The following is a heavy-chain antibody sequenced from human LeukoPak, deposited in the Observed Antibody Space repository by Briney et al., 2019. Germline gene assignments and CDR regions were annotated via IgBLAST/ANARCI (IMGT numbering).Heavy chain of an antibody. Sequence: SVKVSCKTSGYTFTSYGVSWVRQAPGQGPEWMGWISTYNGNTNYAQNFQGRVTMTTDTSTSTAYMEVRSLRSDDTAVYYCARDLTIAAAGTYGYWGQGTLVAVSS. CDR1: GYTFTSYG. CDR2: ISTYNGNT. V-gene: IGHV1-18*01. D-gene: IGHD6-13*01. CDR3: ARDLTIAAAGTYGY. J-gene: IGHJ4*02.